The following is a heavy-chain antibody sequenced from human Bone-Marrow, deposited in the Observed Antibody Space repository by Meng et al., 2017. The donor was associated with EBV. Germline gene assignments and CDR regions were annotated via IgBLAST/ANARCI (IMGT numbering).Heavy chain of an antibody. J-gene: IGHJ4*02. CDR3: AKEGTGSRYTFDH. V-gene: IGHV3-30*18. CDR1: AFTFSHYG. CDR2: VSADGDTT. Sequence: VELVDAAGGVVRPGGSLCLAFAASAFTFSHYGMDWVRQAPGTGLEWVAVVSADGDTTYFADSVKGRFTVSRDNSNNNLYLQMNSLTTEDTALYYCAKEGTGSRYTFDHWGQGTLVTVSS. D-gene: IGHD1-26*01.